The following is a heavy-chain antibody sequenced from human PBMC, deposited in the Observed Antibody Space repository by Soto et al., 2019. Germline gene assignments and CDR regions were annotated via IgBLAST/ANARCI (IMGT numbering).Heavy chain of an antibody. V-gene: IGHV1-18*04. CDR3: ARAYYDFWSGYFRQYYYYYGMDV. J-gene: IGHJ6*02. D-gene: IGHD3-3*01. CDR2: ISAYNGNT. Sequence: ASVKVSGKASGYTFTSYGISWVRQAPGQGLEWMGWISAYNGNTNYAQKLQGRVTMTTDTSTSTAYMELRSLRSDDTAVYYCARAYYDFWSGYFRQYYYYYGMDVWGQGTTVTVSS. CDR1: GYTFTSYG.